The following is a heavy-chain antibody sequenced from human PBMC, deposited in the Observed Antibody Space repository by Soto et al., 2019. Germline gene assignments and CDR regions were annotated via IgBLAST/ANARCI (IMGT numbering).Heavy chain of an antibody. J-gene: IGHJ4*02. CDR2: ISPSGSTI. CDR1: GFTFSDYY. Sequence: QVQLVESGGDWVKPGGSLRLSCAASGFTFSDYYMSWIRQAPGKGLEWLSYISPSGSTIKYADSVKGRFTISRDNTKESLNLQMNSLSTEDTAVYYCTREASRHFAYWGQGTLVTVSS. V-gene: IGHV3-11*01. CDR3: TREASRHFAY.